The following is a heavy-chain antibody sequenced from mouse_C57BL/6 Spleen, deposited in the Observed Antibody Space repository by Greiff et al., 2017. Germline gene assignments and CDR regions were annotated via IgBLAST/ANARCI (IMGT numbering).Heavy chain of an antibody. D-gene: IGHD1-1*01. Sequence: QVQLQQPGAELVRPGSSVKLSCKASGYTFTSYWMDWVKQRPGQGLEWIGNIYPSDSETHYNQKFKDKATLTVDKSSSTAYMQLSSLTSEDSAVYYCARARYYGSRRAMDYWGQGTSVTVSS. CDR3: ARARYYGSRRAMDY. V-gene: IGHV1-61*01. CDR2: IYPSDSET. J-gene: IGHJ4*01. CDR1: GYTFTSYW.